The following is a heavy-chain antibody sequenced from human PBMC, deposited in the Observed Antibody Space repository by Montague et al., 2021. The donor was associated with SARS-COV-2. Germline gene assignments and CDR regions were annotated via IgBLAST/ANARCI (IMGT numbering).Heavy chain of an antibody. CDR2: IYHSGST. D-gene: IGHD6-19*01. CDR3: ASRGAVAGKVYFQH. J-gene: IGHJ1*01. V-gene: IGHV4-4*02. CDR1: GGSISSSNW. Sequence: SETLSLTCAASGGSISSSNWWSWVRQPPGKGLEWIGEIYHSGSTNNNPSLKSRVTISVDKSKNQFSLKLSSVTAADTAVYHCASRGAVAGKVYFQHWGQGTLVTVSS.